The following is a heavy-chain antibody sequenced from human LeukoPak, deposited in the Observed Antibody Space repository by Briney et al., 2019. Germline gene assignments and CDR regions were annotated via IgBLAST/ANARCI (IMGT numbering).Heavy chain of an antibody. CDR2: IYSSGST. CDR1: GASISGSGYY. CDR3: ARVEEGYGSGRRENYYYYYMDV. J-gene: IGHJ6*03. V-gene: IGHV4-39*07. Sequence: SETLSLTCTASGASISGSGYYWGWIRQPPGKGLEWIGSIYSSGSTYYNASLQSRVTISIETSKNQFSLKLSSVTAADTAVYYCARVEEGYGSGRRENYYYYYMDVWGKGTTVTISS. D-gene: IGHD3-10*01.